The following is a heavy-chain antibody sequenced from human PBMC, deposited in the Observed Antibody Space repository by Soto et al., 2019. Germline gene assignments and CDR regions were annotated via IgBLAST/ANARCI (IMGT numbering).Heavy chain of an antibody. CDR1: GFTFSSYA. D-gene: IGHD3-3*01. CDR3: ARALTIFGVATRSYYYYGMDV. CDR2: ISYDGSNK. Sequence: PGGSLRLSCAASGFTFSSYAMHWVRQAPGKGLEWVAVISYDGSNKYYADSVKGRFTISRDNSKNTLYLQMNSLRVEDTAVYYCARALTIFGVATRSYYYYGMDVWGQGTTVTVSS. V-gene: IGHV3-30-3*01. J-gene: IGHJ6*02.